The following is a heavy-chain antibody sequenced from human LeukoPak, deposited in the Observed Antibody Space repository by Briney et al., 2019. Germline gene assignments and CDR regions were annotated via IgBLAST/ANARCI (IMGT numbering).Heavy chain of an antibody. CDR3: GRVAYPATSYNSGWAFDY. J-gene: IGHJ4*02. Sequence: GGSLRLSCAASGFTFSDHYMDWVRQAPGKGLEWVGRSRNKANSYTTEYAASVKGRFTISRDVSKSSLYLQMNSLKTEDTAVYYCGRVAYPATSYNSGWAFDYWGQGTLVTVSS. D-gene: IGHD6-19*01. CDR1: GFTFSDHY. CDR2: SRNKANSYTT. V-gene: IGHV3-72*01.